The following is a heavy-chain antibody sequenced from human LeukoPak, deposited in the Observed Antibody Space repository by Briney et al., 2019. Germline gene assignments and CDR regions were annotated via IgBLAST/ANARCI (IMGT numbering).Heavy chain of an antibody. D-gene: IGHD1-26*01. Sequence: GGSLRPSCAVSGFTVSGNYMSWVRQAPGKGLEWVSLIDNSGSTYYADSVKGRFTISRDNSNNTLYLQMSSLRSEDTAFYYCARAGRPYSFFFDYWGRGALVAVAS. CDR2: IDNSGST. V-gene: IGHV3-66*03. CDR3: ARAGRPYSFFFDY. CDR1: GFTVSGNY. J-gene: IGHJ4*02.